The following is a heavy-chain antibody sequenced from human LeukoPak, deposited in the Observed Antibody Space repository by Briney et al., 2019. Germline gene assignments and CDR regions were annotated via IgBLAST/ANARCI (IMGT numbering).Heavy chain of an antibody. D-gene: IGHD5-18*01. CDR3: ARAPSGYSYGFS. V-gene: IGHV4-39*07. Sequence: PSETLSLTCTVSGGSISSSSYYWGWIRQPPGKGLEWIGSIYYSGSTYYNPSLKSRVTISVDTSKNQFSLKLSSVTAADTAVYYCARAPSGYSYGFSWGQGTLVTVSS. J-gene: IGHJ4*02. CDR1: GGSISSSSYY. CDR2: IYYSGST.